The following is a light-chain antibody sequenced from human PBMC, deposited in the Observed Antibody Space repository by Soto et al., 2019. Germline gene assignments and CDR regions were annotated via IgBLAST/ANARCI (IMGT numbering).Light chain of an antibody. Sequence: EVVLTQSPGTQSLSPGEKATLSCRASESVSSSYLAWYQQKPGQAPRLLIYGASSRATGIPDRFSGSGSGTDFTLTISRLAPEDFAVYYCQQYGNSGVTFGPGTKVDIK. CDR1: ESVSSSY. J-gene: IGKJ3*01. CDR3: QQYGNSGVT. V-gene: IGKV3-20*01. CDR2: GAS.